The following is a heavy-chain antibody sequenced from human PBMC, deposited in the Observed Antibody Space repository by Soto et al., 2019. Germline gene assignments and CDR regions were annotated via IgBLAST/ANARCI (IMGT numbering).Heavy chain of an antibody. J-gene: IGHJ4*02. V-gene: IGHV3-23*01. Sequence: SLRLCCAASGFTFSSYAMSWVRQAPGKGLEWVSAISGSGGSTYYADSVKGRSTISRDNSKNTLYLQMNSLRAEDTAVYYCAKEPRALQGEWLRAKYWRQGTLVTVSS. D-gene: IGHD5-12*01. CDR3: AKEPRALQGEWLRAKY. CDR2: ISGSGGST. CDR1: GFTFSSYA.